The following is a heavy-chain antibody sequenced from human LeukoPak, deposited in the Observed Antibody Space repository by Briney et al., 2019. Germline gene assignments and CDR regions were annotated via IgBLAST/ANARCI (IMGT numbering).Heavy chain of an antibody. Sequence: SETLSLTCTVSGGSITYYYWSWIRQPPGKGLEWIGYSHYSGTTNHNPSLKSRVTISVDTSKNQFSLRMASVTAADTAVYYCARLSGITWRDWFDPWGQGTLVTVSS. CDR3: ARLSGITWRDWFDP. J-gene: IGHJ5*02. V-gene: IGHV4-59*08. CDR2: SHYSGTT. D-gene: IGHD1-1*01. CDR1: GGSITYYY.